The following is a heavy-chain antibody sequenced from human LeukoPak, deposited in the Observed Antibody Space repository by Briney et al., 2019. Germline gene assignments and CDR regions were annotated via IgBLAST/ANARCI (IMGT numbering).Heavy chain of an antibody. J-gene: IGHJ4*02. Sequence: SQTLSLTCTVSGGSISSGGYYWSWIRQPPGKGLEWIGYIYHSGSTYYNPSLKSRVTISVDRSKNQFSLKLSSVTAADTAVYYCARGGLVPGGAFDYWGQGTLVTVSS. V-gene: IGHV4-30-2*01. CDR3: ARGGLVPGGAFDY. CDR1: GGSISSGGYY. CDR2: IYHSGST. D-gene: IGHD6-6*01.